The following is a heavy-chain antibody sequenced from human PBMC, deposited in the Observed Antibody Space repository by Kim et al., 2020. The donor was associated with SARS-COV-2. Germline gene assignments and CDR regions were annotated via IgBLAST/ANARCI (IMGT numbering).Heavy chain of an antibody. J-gene: IGHJ4*02. Sequence: PSLKSRVTISVDTSKNQFSLKLSSVTAADTAVYYCANLRVTNPSSFDYWGQGTLVTVSS. CDR3: ANLRVTNPSSFDY. V-gene: IGHV4-31*02. D-gene: IGHD2-21*02.